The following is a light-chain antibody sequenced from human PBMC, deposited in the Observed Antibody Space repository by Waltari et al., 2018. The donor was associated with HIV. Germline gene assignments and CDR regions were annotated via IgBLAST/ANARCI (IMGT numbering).Light chain of an antibody. CDR1: QSLLYSDGNTY. V-gene: IGKV2-30*01. CDR2: KVS. J-gene: IGKJ2*01. CDR3: MQGTHWPRYT. Sequence: DVVMTQSPLSLPVTLGQPASISCSSSQSLLYSDGNTYLSCFQQRPGQSPRRLIYKVSNRDSGVPDRFSGSGSGTDFTLKISRVEAEDVGVYYCMQGTHWPRYTFGQGTKLEIK.